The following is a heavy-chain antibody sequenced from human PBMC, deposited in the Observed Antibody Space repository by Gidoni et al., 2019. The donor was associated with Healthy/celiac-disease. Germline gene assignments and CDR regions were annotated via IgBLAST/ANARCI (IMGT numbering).Heavy chain of an antibody. Sequence: QVQLVESGGGVVQPGRSLSLSCAASGFSFSTYSMLWVRQAPGKGLEWVAVISYDGSNKYYADSVKGRFIISKDNSKNTLYLQMNSLRAEDTAVYYCAREVITYYYYYGMDVWGQGTTVTVSS. D-gene: IGHD1-20*01. CDR1: GFSFSTYS. V-gene: IGHV3-30-3*01. CDR3: AREVITYYYYYGMDV. CDR2: ISYDGSNK. J-gene: IGHJ6*02.